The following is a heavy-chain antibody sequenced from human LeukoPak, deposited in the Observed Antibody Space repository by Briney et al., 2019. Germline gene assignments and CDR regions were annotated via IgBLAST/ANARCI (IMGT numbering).Heavy chain of an antibody. CDR1: GFTFSSYS. CDR2: ISSSSYI. D-gene: IGHD3-9*01. Sequence: PGGSLRLSCAASGFTFSSYSMNWVRQAPGKGLEWVSSISSSSYIYYADSVKGRFTISRDNAKNSLYLQMNSLRAEDTAVYYCARDLIYYDILTGFDYWGQGTLVTVSS. J-gene: IGHJ4*02. CDR3: ARDLIYYDILTGFDY. V-gene: IGHV3-21*01.